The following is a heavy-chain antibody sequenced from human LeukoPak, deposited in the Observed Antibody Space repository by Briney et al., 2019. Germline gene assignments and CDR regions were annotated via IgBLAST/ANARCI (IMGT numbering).Heavy chain of an antibody. J-gene: IGHJ1*01. CDR1: GGTFSSYA. CDR3: ATAYCSSTSCYAPRLLQH. Sequence: ASVKVSCKASGGTFSSYAISWVRQAPGQGLEWMGGIIPIFGTANYAQKFQGRVTITADESTSTAYMELSSLRSEDTAVYYCATAYCSSTSCYAPRLLQHWGQGTLVTVSS. D-gene: IGHD2-2*01. CDR2: IIPIFGTA. V-gene: IGHV1-69*13.